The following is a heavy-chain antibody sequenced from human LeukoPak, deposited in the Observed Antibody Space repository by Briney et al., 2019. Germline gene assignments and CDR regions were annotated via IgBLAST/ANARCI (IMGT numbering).Heavy chain of an antibody. CDR2: ISSSSSYI. D-gene: IGHD1-7*01. V-gene: IGHV3-21*01. CDR1: GFTFSSYS. J-gene: IGHJ4*02. Sequence: GGSLRPSCAASGFTFSSYSMNWVRQAPGKGLEWVSSISSSSSYIYYADSAKGRFTISRDNANNSLYLQMNSLRAEDTAVYYCARDGYAYNWNYGGYFDYWGQGTLVTVPS. CDR3: ARDGYAYNWNYGGYFDY.